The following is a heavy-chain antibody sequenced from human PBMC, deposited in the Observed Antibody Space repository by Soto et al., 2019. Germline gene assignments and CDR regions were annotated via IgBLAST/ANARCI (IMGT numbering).Heavy chain of an antibody. CDR1: GYIFNNFG. CDR2: IYSKAGTI. V-gene: IGHV1-18*01. J-gene: IGHJ4*02. D-gene: IGHD3-9*01. Sequence: QVQLVQSGAEVQKPGASVKVSCKTSGYIFNNFGITWVRQAPGLGLEWLGWIYSKAGTINFAQKFQGRVTMTTDTSTSTAYMELRSLTFDASAVYVCARDIDFDIEYWGQGTLVTVS. CDR3: ARDIDFDIEY.